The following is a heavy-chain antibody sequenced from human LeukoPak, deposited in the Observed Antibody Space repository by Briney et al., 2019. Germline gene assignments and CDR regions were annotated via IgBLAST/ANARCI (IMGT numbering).Heavy chain of an antibody. V-gene: IGHV4-38-2*02. Sequence: SETLSPTCTVSGYSISSGYYWGWIRQPPGKGLEWIGSIYHSGSTYYNPSLKSRVTISVDTSKNQFSLKLSSVTAPDTAVYYCARDQYYDSSGYYKSFDYWGQGTLVTVSS. CDR1: GYSISSGYY. D-gene: IGHD3-22*01. CDR2: IYHSGST. CDR3: ARDQYYDSSGYYKSFDY. J-gene: IGHJ4*02.